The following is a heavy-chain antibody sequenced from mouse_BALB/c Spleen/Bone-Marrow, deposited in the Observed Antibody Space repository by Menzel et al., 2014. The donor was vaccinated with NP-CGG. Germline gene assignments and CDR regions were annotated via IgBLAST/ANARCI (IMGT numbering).Heavy chain of an antibody. J-gene: IGHJ4*01. CDR3: ARWLLPYYAMDY. CDR2: IYPRNVNT. CDR1: GYTFTTYY. Sequence: VKLMESGPELVKPGASARMSCKASGYTFTTYYIHWVKQRPGQGLEWIGWIYPRNVNTNYNEKFRGKATLTADKSSSTVYMQLSSLTSEDSAVYFCARWLLPYYAMDYWGQGTSVTVSS. D-gene: IGHD2-3*01. V-gene: IGHV1S56*01.